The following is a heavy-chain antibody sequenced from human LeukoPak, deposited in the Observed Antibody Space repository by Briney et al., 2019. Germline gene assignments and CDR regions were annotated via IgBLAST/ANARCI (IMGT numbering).Heavy chain of an antibody. J-gene: IGHJ6*03. CDR1: GYSISSGYY. CDR2: IYHSGST. CDR3: AREGLRGPMDV. D-gene: IGHD4-17*01. Sequence: PSETLSLTCTVSGYSISSGYYWGWIRQPPGKGLEWIGSIYHSGSTYYNPSLKSRVTISVDTPKNQFSLKLSSVTAADTAVYYCAREGLRGPMDVWGKGTTVTVSS. V-gene: IGHV4-38-2*02.